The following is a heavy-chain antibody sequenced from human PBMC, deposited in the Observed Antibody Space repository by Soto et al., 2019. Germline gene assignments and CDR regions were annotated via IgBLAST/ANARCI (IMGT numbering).Heavy chain of an antibody. V-gene: IGHV3-23*01. CDR2: ISASGGVT. CDR3: ATHYIAILDF. D-gene: IGHD2-21*01. Sequence: EVQLLESGGGLVQPGGSLRLSCAASGFTFSNYDMSWVRQASGKGLEWVSAISASGGVTVYADSAKGRFTISRDNSKNTLYLQMNSLRAEDTAVYYCATHYIAILDFWGQGTLVTISS. J-gene: IGHJ4*02. CDR1: GFTFSNYD.